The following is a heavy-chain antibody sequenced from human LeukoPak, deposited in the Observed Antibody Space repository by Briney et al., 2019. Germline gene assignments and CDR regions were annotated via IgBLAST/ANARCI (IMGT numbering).Heavy chain of an antibody. V-gene: IGHV4-34*01. CDR1: GGSFSGYY. Sequence: SETLSLTCAVYGGSFSGYYWSWIRQPPGKGLEWIGEINHSGSTNYNPPLKIRVTISVDTSKNQFSLKLSSVTAADTAVYYCARGVRPGIAAAGSSGYWGQGTLVTVSS. D-gene: IGHD6-13*01. J-gene: IGHJ4*02. CDR2: INHSGST. CDR3: ARGVRPGIAAAGSSGY.